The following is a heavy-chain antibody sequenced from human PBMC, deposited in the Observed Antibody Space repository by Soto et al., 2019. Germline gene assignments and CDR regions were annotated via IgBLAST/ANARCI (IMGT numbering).Heavy chain of an antibody. V-gene: IGHV4-4*07. Sequence: SETLSLTCTVSGGAISGYYWTWIRQSAGKGLEWIGRIYSSGGTKYNPSLKSRVTMSLDTSKNQFSLRLSSVTAADTAVYYCARGHRFSDSFDPCGQGTLVTVSS. CDR2: IYSSGGT. CDR1: GGAISGYY. CDR3: ARGHRFSDSFDP. J-gene: IGHJ5*02. D-gene: IGHD3-3*01.